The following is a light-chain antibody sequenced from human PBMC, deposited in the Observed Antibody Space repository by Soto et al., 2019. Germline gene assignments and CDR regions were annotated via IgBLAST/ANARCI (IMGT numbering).Light chain of an antibody. Sequence: QSVLTQPASVSGSPGQSITIYCTGTSSDVGGYNYVSWYQQHPGKAPKLMIYDVSNRPSGVSNRFSGSKSGNTASLTISGLQAEDEADYYCSSYTSSSPFYVFGTGTKVTVL. CDR1: SSDVGGYNY. CDR2: DVS. J-gene: IGLJ1*01. V-gene: IGLV2-14*01. CDR3: SSYTSSSPFYV.